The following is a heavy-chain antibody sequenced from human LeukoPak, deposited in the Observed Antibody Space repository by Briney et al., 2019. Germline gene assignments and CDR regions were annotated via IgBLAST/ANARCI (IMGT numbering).Heavy chain of an antibody. D-gene: IGHD6-19*01. V-gene: IGHV3-33*01. Sequence: GGSLRLSCAASGFTFSSYGMHWVRQAPGKGLEWVAVIWYDGSNKYYADSVKGRFTISRDNSKNTLYLQMNSLGAEDTAVYYCARDGLSSGWLQDYWGQGTLVTVSS. J-gene: IGHJ4*02. CDR1: GFTFSSYG. CDR2: IWYDGSNK. CDR3: ARDGLSSGWLQDY.